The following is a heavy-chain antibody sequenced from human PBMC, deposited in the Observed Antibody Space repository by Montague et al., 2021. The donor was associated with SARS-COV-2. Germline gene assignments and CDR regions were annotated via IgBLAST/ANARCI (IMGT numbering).Heavy chain of an antibody. CDR2: ISYDGSNK. Sequence: SLRLSCAASGFTFSSYAMHWVRQAPGKGLEWVAVISYDGSNKYYADSVKGRFTISRDNSKNTLYLQMNSLRAEDTAVYYCARDYRYYDFWSGYSKGQNYYYYYYMDVGGKGTTVTVSS. D-gene: IGHD3-3*01. J-gene: IGHJ6*03. CDR1: GFTFSSYA. CDR3: ARDYRYYDFWSGYSKGQNYYYYYYMDV. V-gene: IGHV3-30*04.